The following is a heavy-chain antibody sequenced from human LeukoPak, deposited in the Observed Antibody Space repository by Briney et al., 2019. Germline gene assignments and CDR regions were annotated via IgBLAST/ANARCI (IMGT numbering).Heavy chain of an antibody. D-gene: IGHD4-17*01. CDR1: GYSFTSYW. CDR3: ARGDYAIGMDV. CDR2: IYPGDSGT. J-gene: IGHJ6*02. V-gene: IGHV5-51*01. Sequence: GESLKISCKGSGYSFTSYWIGWARQMPGKGLEWMGIIYPGDSGTRYSPSFQGQVTISADKSISTAYVQWSSLKASDTAMYYCARGDYAIGMDVWGQGTTVTISS.